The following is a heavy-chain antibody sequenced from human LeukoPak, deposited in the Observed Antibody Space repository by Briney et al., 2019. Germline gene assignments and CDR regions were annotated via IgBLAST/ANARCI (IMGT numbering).Heavy chain of an antibody. J-gene: IGHJ6*02. D-gene: IGHD6-13*01. V-gene: IGHV3-23*01. CDR2: ISGSGGST. CDR1: GFTFSSYA. CDR3: AMGRVRSWYYYYYGMDV. Sequence: GASLRLSCAASGFTFSSYAMGWVRQAPGKGLEWVSAISGSGGSTYYADSVKGRFTISRDNSKNTLYLQMNSLRAEDTAVYYCAMGRVRSWYYYYYGMDVWGQGTTVTVSS.